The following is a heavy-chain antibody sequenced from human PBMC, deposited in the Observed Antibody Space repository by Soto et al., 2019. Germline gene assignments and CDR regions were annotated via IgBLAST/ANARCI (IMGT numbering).Heavy chain of an antibody. CDR3: ARLKVAATRRGFDY. D-gene: IGHD2-15*01. J-gene: IGHJ4*02. CDR1: GGSISSSSYY. Sequence: PSETLSLTCTVSGGSISSSSYYWGWIRQPPGKGLEWIGSIYYSGSTYYNPSLKSRVTISVDTSKNQFSPKLSSVTAADTAVYYCARLKVAATRRGFDYWGQGTLVTVSS. V-gene: IGHV4-39*01. CDR2: IYYSGST.